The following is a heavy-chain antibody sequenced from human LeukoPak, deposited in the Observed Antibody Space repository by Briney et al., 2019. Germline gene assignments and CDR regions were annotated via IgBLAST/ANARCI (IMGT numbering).Heavy chain of an antibody. J-gene: IGHJ6*02. Sequence: SETLSLTCAVSGGSISSSNWWSWVRQPPGKGLEWIGEIYHSGSTNYNPSLKSRVTISVDTSKNQFSLKLSSVTAADTAVYYRARVQVAGTWDYYYYGMDVWGQGTTVTVSS. CDR3: ARVQVAGTWDYYYYGMDV. V-gene: IGHV4-4*02. CDR2: IYHSGST. CDR1: GGSISSSNW. D-gene: IGHD6-19*01.